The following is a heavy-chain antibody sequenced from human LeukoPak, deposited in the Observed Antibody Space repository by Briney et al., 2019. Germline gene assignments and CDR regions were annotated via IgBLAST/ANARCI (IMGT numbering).Heavy chain of an antibody. Sequence: GGSLRLSCAASGFTFSSYAMHWVRQAPGKGLEWVAVISYDGSNKYYADSVKGRFTISRDNSKNTLYLQMNSLRAEDTAVHYCARIFDSSGFDYWGQGTLVTVSS. V-gene: IGHV3-30-3*01. CDR1: GFTFSSYA. J-gene: IGHJ4*02. CDR3: ARIFDSSGFDY. D-gene: IGHD3-22*01. CDR2: ISYDGSNK.